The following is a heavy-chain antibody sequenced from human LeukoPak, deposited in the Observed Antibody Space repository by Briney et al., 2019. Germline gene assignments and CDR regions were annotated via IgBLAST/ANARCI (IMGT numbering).Heavy chain of an antibody. V-gene: IGHV4-30-2*01. CDR3: ARESGWAVGGWRTVSDY. CDR2: IYHSGST. J-gene: IGHJ4*02. D-gene: IGHD2-15*01. Sequence: SETLSLTCTVSGGSISSGGYSWSWIRQPPGKGLEWIGYIYHSGSTYYNPSLKSRVTISVDRSKNQFSLKLSSVTAADTAVYYCARESGWAVGGWRTVSDYWGQGTLVTVSS. CDR1: GGSISSGGYS.